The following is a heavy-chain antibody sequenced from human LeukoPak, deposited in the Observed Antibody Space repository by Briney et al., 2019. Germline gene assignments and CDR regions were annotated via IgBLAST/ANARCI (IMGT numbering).Heavy chain of an antibody. Sequence: PGGSLRLSCEASGFTFKNAWMIWVRQAPGKGPEWVGRIKSTRDGGATEYAAPVKGRFTISRDNSKNTLYLQMGSPRAEDMAVYYCARKGGYHYALDYWGQGTLVTVSS. D-gene: IGHD3-16*01. CDR2: IKSTRDGGAT. J-gene: IGHJ4*02. CDR1: GFTFKNAW. CDR3: ARKGGYHYALDY. V-gene: IGHV3-15*01.